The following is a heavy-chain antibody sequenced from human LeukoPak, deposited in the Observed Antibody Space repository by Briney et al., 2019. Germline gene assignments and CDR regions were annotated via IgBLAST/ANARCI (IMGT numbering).Heavy chain of an antibody. D-gene: IGHD3-22*01. V-gene: IGHV6-1*01. CDR2: TYYRSKLYN. J-gene: IGHJ4*02. CDR1: GDSVSSNSAA. Sequence: SQTLSLTCAISGDSVSSNSAAWNWVRQSPSRGLEWLGRTYYRSKLYNDYAGSVKSLITINPDTSKNQFSLQLNSVTPEDTAVYYCAREGSLKAYYYDSRFDYWGQGTLVTVSS. CDR3: AREGSLKAYYYDSRFDY.